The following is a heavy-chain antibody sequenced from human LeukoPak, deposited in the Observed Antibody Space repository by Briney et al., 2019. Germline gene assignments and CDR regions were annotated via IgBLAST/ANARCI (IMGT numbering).Heavy chain of an antibody. D-gene: IGHD1-26*01. V-gene: IGHV4-34*01. Sequence: SETLSLTXAVYGGSFSGYYWSWIRQPPGKGLEWIGEINHSGSTNYNPSLKSRVTISVDTSKNQFSLKLSSVTAADTAVYYCARGLSGSYRPARDYWGQGTLVTVSS. CDR1: GGSFSGYY. CDR2: INHSGST. CDR3: ARGLSGSYRPARDY. J-gene: IGHJ4*02.